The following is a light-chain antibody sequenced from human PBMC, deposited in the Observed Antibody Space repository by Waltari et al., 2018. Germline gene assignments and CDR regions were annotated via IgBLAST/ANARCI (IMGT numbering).Light chain of an antibody. CDR2: GAT. Sequence: DIQLTQSPSSLSASVGDRVTITCRASQSIDTFLNWYQQRQGKAPKVLIYGATTLQSGGPSRFSGSGSGTHFTLTISSLQPDDFATYFCQQSHTMLYTFGQGTKLEIK. V-gene: IGKV1-39*01. CDR1: QSIDTF. J-gene: IGKJ2*01. CDR3: QQSHTMLYT.